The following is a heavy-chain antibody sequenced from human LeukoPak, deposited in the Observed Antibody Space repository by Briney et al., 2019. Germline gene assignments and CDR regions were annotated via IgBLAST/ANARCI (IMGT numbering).Heavy chain of an antibody. V-gene: IGHV1-18*01. Sequence: ASVRVSCTASGYTFTSYGISRVRQAPGQGLEWMGWISAYNGNTNYAQKLQGRVTMTTDTSTSTAYMELRSLRSDDTAVYYCARVGGIAAAWVSVDYWGQGTLVTVSS. CDR3: ARVGGIAAAWVSVDY. D-gene: IGHD6-13*01. CDR2: ISAYNGNT. CDR1: GYTFTSYG. J-gene: IGHJ4*02.